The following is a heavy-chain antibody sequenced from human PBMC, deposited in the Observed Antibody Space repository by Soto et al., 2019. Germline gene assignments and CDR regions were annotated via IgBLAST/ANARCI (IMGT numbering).Heavy chain of an antibody. J-gene: IGHJ6*03. CDR3: AREDIVVVLAAMDYYYYYIAV. Sequence: GASVKVSCKASGYTFTSYAMHWVRQAPGQRLEWMGWINAGNGNTKYSQKFQSRVTITRDTSASTAYMELSSLRSEDTAVYYCAREDIVVVLAAMDYYYYYIAVWGKGTAVT. D-gene: IGHD2-2*01. CDR2: INAGNGNT. V-gene: IGHV1-3*01. CDR1: GYTFTSYA.